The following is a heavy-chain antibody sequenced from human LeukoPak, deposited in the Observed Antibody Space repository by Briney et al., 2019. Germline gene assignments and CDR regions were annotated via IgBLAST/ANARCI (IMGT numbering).Heavy chain of an antibody. J-gene: IGHJ4*02. Sequence: GGSLRLSCAASGFDFSSNWMHWVRHAPGQGLVWVSRIKGDGISTNYADSVKGRFTISRDIAKNTLYLQMNSLRAEDTGVYYCAKDHYWSIDYWGRETLVTVSS. CDR2: IKGDGIST. V-gene: IGHV3-74*01. D-gene: IGHD3-3*01. CDR3: AKDHYWSIDY. CDR1: GFDFSSNW.